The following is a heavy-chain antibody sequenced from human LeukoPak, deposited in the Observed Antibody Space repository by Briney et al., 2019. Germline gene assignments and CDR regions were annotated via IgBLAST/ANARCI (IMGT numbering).Heavy chain of an antibody. CDR1: GGSFSGYY. CDR3: ARAYDCSSTSCYYFDY. Sequence: SETLSLTCAVYGGSFSGYYWSWIRQPPGKGLEWIGEINHRGSTNYNPSLKSRVTISVDTSKNQFSLKLSSVTAADTAVYYCARAYDCSSTSCYYFDYWGQGTLVTVSS. D-gene: IGHD2-2*01. CDR2: INHRGST. V-gene: IGHV4-34*01. J-gene: IGHJ4*02.